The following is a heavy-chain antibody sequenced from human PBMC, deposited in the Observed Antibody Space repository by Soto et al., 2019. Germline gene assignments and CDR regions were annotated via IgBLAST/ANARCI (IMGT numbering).Heavy chain of an antibody. D-gene: IGHD3-3*01. CDR1: GGSFSGYY. CDR2: INHSGST. CDR3: ARVKRVTIFGVVIIIYFDY. V-gene: IGHV4-34*01. Sequence: SETLSLTCAVYGGSFSGYYWSWIRQPPGKGLEWIGEINHSGSTNYNPSLKSRVTISVDTSKNQFSLKLSSVTAADTAVYYCARVKRVTIFGVVIIIYFDYWGQGTLVTVSS. J-gene: IGHJ4*02.